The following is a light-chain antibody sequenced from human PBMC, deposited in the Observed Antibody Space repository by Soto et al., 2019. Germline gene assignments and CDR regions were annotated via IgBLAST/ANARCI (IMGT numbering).Light chain of an antibody. V-gene: IGLV1-44*01. Sequence: QSVLTQPPSASGTPGQRVTISCSGSTSNVGSNTVNWYQQVPGTTPRLLIYNNNQRPSGVPDRFSGSKSGTSASLAISGLQSEDEADYYCAAWDDSLNASYVFGTGTKLTVL. CDR3: AAWDDSLNASYV. J-gene: IGLJ1*01. CDR2: NNN. CDR1: TSNVGSNT.